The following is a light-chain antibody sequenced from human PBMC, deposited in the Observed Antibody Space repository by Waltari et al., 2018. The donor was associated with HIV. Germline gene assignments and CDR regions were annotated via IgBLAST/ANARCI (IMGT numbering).Light chain of an antibody. CDR3: SSYTSSSTKV. CDR2: DVS. CDR1: SSDIDGYNY. Sequence: QSALTQPASVSGSPGQSITISCTGTSSDIDGYNYVPWYQQHPGKAPKLMIYDVSNRPSGLSNRFSGSKSGNTASLTISGLQAEDEADDYCSSYTSSSTKVFGGGTKLTVL. J-gene: IGLJ2*01. V-gene: IGLV2-14*03.